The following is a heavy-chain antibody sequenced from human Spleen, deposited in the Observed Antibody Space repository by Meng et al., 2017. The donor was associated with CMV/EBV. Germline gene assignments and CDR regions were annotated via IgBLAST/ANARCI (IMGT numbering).Heavy chain of an antibody. J-gene: IGHJ4*02. Sequence: GGSLRLSCAASGFTFSSYAMHWVRQAPGKGLEWVAVISYDGSNKYYADSVKGRFTISRDTFKNTLYLQMNSLRAEDTAVYYCAKDRTFITDFLYWGQGTLVTVSS. V-gene: IGHV3-30-3*01. D-gene: IGHD3-22*01. CDR1: GFTFSSYA. CDR3: AKDRTFITDFLY. CDR2: ISYDGSNK.